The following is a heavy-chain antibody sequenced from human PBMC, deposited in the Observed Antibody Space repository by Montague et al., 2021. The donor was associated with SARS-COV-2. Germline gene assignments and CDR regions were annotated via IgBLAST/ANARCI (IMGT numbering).Heavy chain of an antibody. V-gene: IGHV6-1*01. CDR2: TYYRSKWYH. J-gene: IGHJ3*02. CDR1: GDSVCSKTAT. CDR3: ARKTTRMLYPENAFDI. Sequence: CAISGDSVCSKTATRNWIRQSPSRGLEWLGRTYYRSKWYHDYAISLKSRITINPDTSKNQFSLQLSSVAPEDTAVFYCARKTTRMLYPENAFDIWGQGTMVTVSS. D-gene: IGHD2-15*01.